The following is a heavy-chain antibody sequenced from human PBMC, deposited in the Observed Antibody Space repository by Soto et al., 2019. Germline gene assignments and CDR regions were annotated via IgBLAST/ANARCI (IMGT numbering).Heavy chain of an antibody. CDR2: IYYTGST. J-gene: IGHJ4*02. D-gene: IGHD6-13*01. V-gene: IGHV4-30-4*01. Sequence: QVQLQESGPGLVKPSQTLSLTCTVSGGSISTDDHYWSWIRQPPGKGLEWIGYIYYTGSTHYNPSLKSRLFTSLDTSKIQFSLQLPSVTAADTAVYYCASLRSRWNIDYWGQGTLVTVSS. CDR3: ASLRSRWNIDY. CDR1: GGSISTDDHY.